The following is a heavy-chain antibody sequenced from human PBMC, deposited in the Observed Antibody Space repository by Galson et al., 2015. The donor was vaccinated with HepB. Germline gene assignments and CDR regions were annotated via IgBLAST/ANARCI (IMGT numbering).Heavy chain of an antibody. Sequence: SLRLSCAASGFTFSTQGIHWVRQAPGKGLEWVGVVSYDGSYTFYGDSVKGRFTISRDNSKNTVYLQMNGLKVNDTGVYYCARDLRSHCAGTCYHGEFDYWGQGTLVTVSS. V-gene: IGHV3-30*03. D-gene: IGHD2-21*01. CDR1: GFTFSTQG. CDR2: VSYDGSYT. J-gene: IGHJ4*02. CDR3: ARDLRSHCAGTCYHGEFDY.